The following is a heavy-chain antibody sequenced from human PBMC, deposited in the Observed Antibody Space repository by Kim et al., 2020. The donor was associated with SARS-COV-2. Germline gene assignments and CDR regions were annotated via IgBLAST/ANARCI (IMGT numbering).Heavy chain of an antibody. V-gene: IGHV3-53*01. D-gene: IGHD3-16*01. CDR3: ARDWGRGQH. Sequence: YADSVKCRFTISRDNSNNTLYLQRSSLRAEDTAVYYCARDWGRGQHWGQGTLVTVSS. J-gene: IGHJ1*01.